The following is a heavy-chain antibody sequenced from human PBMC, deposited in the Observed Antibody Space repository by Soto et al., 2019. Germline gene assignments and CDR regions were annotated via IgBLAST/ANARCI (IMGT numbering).Heavy chain of an antibody. J-gene: IGHJ6*02. CDR2: ISSSSSYI. CDR3: ARDTIAARDLWGMDL. Sequence: PGGSLRLSCAASGFTFSSYSMNWVRQAPGKGLEWVSSISSSSSYIYYADSVKGRFTISRDNAKNSLYLQMNSLRAEDTAVYYCARDTIAARDLWGMDLWGQGTTVTASS. V-gene: IGHV3-21*01. D-gene: IGHD6-6*01. CDR1: GFTFSSYS.